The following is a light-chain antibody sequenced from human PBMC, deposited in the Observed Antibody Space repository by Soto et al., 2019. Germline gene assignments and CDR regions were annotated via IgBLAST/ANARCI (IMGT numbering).Light chain of an antibody. J-gene: IGLJ3*02. CDR3: QSYDSSLSGGV. Sequence: QSVLTQPPSVSGAPGQRVTISCTGSSSNIGAGYDVHWYQQLPGTAPKLLIYGNSNRPSGVPDRFSGSKSGTSASLAITGLQAEDEADYYCQSYDSSLSGGVXGGGTQLTVL. V-gene: IGLV1-40*01. CDR2: GNS. CDR1: SSNIGAGYD.